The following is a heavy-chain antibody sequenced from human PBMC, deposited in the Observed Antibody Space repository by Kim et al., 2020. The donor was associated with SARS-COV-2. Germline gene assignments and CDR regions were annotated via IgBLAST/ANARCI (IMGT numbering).Heavy chain of an antibody. CDR3: ARDGIRGFIFDY. V-gene: IGHV1-69*13. J-gene: IGHJ4*02. Sequence: SVKVSCKASGGTFSSYAISWVRQVPGQGLEWMGGIIPIFGTANYAQKFQGRVTITADESTSTAYMELSSLRSEDTAVYYCARDGIRGFIFDYWGQGTLVTVSS. CDR2: IIPIFGTA. CDR1: GGTFSSYA. D-gene: IGHD1-20*01.